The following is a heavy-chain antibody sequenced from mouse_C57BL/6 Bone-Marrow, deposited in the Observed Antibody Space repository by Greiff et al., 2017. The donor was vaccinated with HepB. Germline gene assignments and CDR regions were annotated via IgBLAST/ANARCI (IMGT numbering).Heavy chain of an antibody. J-gene: IGHJ2*01. CDR3: ARGNYYYGPRDYFDY. V-gene: IGHV1-81*01. CDR2: IYPRSGNT. Sequence: QVQLQQSGAELARPGASVKLSCKASGYTFTSYGISWVKQRTGQGLEWIGEIYPRSGNTYYNEKFKGKATLTADKSSSTAYMALRSLTSEDSAVYFCARGNYYYGPRDYFDYWGQGTTLTVSS. CDR1: GYTFTSYG. D-gene: IGHD1-1*01.